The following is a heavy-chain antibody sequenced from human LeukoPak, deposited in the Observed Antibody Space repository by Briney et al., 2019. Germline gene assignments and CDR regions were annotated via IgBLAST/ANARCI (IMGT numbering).Heavy chain of an antibody. CDR2: INPYDGAT. CDR3: ARGSGNYFPFDYFPFDY. V-gene: IGHV1-2*02. Sequence: ASVKVSCKASGYIFIANSIHWVRQPPGQGLEWMGGINPYDGATNYVQKFQGRVTMTRDTSITTAFMEVSGLRSDDTAVYYCARGSGNYFPFDYFPFDYWGQGSLVTVSS. D-gene: IGHD1-26*01. J-gene: IGHJ4*02. CDR1: GYIFIANS.